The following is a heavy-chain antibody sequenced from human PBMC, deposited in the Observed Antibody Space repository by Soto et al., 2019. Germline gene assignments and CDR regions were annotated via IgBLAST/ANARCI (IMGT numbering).Heavy chain of an antibody. CDR2: IYHGGST. CDR3: ARVPDR. V-gene: IGHV4-30-2*01. CDR1: GGTISSRGSS. Sequence: SETLSLTCAASGGTISSRGSSGSGSRQPPGKGVEWFGNIYHGGSTCYNPTLKSRVTISVDRSKNQFSLKLSSVSAADTAVYYSARVPDRWGQGTLVTVSS. J-gene: IGHJ5*02. D-gene: IGHD2-2*01.